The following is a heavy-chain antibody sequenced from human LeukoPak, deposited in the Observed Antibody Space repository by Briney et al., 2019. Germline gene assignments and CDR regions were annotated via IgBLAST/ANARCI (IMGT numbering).Heavy chain of an antibody. V-gene: IGHV1-46*01. J-gene: IGHJ5*02. CDR2: INPNGGTT. CDR3: ARESPPNWFDP. CDR1: GHAFVTYY. Sequence: RASVKVSCKASGHAFVTYYIHWVRQAPGQGLEWMGIINPNGGTTSYAQKFQGRVTMTRDTSTSTVYMELSSLRSDDTAMYYCARESPPNWFDPWGQGTLVTVSS.